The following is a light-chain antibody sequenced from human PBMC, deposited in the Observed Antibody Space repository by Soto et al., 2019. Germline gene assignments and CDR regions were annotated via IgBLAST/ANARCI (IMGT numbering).Light chain of an antibody. V-gene: IGKV3-20*01. J-gene: IGKJ2*01. CDR3: QQYGSSPRT. CDR2: GAS. CDR1: QTVSTNS. Sequence: EIVLTQSPATLSLSPGERATLSCRASQTVSTNSLAWYQQKPGQAPRLLIYGASSRCTGIPDRFSGSGSGTDFILTISRLEPEDFAVYYCQQYGSSPRTFGQGTKLEIK.